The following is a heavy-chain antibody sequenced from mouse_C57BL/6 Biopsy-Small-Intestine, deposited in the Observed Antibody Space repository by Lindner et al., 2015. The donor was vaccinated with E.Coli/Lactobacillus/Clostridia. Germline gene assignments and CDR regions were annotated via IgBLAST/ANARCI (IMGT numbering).Heavy chain of an antibody. CDR2: INPGGCCT. CDR3: ARDADRDGYNYAGY. D-gene: IGHD2-3*01. J-gene: IGHJ4*01. Sequence: SVKVFCKTSGYTFTSYYIHWVRQAPGQGLEWMGIINPGGCCTSYAQKFQGRVTMTSDTSTSTVYMELSSLGSEDTAVYYCARDADRDGYNYAGYWGQGTLVTVSS. V-gene: IGHV1S61*01. CDR1: GYTFTSYY.